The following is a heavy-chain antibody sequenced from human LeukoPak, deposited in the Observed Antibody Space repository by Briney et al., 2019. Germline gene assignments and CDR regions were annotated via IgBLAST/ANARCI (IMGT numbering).Heavy chain of an antibody. CDR2: ISSSGSTI. CDR1: GFTFSSYE. D-gene: IGHD3-10*02. Sequence: GGSLTLSCAASGFTFSSYEMNWVRQAPGKGLEWVSYISSSGSTIYYADSVKGRFTISRDNAKNSLYLQMNSLRAEDTAVYYCAELGITMIGGVWGKGTTVTISS. J-gene: IGHJ6*04. V-gene: IGHV3-48*03. CDR3: AELGITMIGGV.